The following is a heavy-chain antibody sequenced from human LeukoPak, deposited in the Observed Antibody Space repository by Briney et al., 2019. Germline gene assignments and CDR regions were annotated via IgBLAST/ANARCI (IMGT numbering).Heavy chain of an antibody. CDR1: GGSISSYY. J-gene: IGHJ3*02. CDR3: ARHERDASLDDALDI. Sequence: PSETLSLACTVSGGSISSYYWSWIRQAPGKGLEWIGYIYYSGTTSYNPSRKSRVSTLVDTSKNQLSLELTSVTAADTAVYYCARHERDASLDDALDIWGQPT. D-gene: IGHD5-24*01. CDR2: IYYSGTT. V-gene: IGHV4-59*08.